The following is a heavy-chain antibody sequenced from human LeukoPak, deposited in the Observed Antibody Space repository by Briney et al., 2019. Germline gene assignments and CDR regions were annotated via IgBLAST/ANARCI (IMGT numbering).Heavy chain of an antibody. J-gene: IGHJ3*02. CDR2: IWYDGSNK. CDR3: ARDSPPNYYDSSGYAFDI. V-gene: IGHV3-33*01. D-gene: IGHD3-22*01. CDR1: GFTFSSYG. Sequence: GGSLRLSCAASGFTFSSYGMHWVRQAPGKGLEWVAVIWYDGSNKYYADSVKGRFTISRDNSKNTLYLQMNSLRAEDTAVYYCARDSPPNYYDSSGYAFDIWGQGTMVTVSS.